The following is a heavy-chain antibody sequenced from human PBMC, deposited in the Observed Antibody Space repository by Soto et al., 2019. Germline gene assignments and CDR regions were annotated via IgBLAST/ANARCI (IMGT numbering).Heavy chain of an antibody. CDR3: AGKHTGDPYGCFDS. CDR2: IYYNGGT. Sequence: SETLSLTCTVSGGSVNSGSHYWSWIRQSPGKGLEWIGYIYYNGGTNNNPSLKSRVTISVDKSKNQFSLRLSSVTAADTAVYYCAGKHTGDPYGCFDSWGPGTLVTVSS. J-gene: IGHJ4*02. D-gene: IGHD7-27*01. CDR1: GGSVNSGSHY. V-gene: IGHV4-61*01.